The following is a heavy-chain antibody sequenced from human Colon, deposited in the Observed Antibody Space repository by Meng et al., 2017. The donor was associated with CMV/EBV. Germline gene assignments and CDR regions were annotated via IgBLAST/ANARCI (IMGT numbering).Heavy chain of an antibody. J-gene: IGHJ4*02. CDR2: IDDSGSN. CDR1: GVSISSNIR. Sequence: GPGLGHPSGTLSLTCGVFGVSISSNIRWTWVRQPPGKGLEWIGDIDDSGSNNYNPSLNSRISISLDKSKNHFSPKVNSVTAADTAVYYCARGKQDAWELLAYWGQGALVTVSS. V-gene: IGHV4-4*02. CDR3: ARGKQDAWELLAY. D-gene: IGHD1-26*01.